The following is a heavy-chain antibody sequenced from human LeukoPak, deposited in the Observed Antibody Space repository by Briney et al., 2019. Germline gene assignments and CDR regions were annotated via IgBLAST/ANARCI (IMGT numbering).Heavy chain of an antibody. V-gene: IGHV1-69*06. CDR2: IIPIFGTA. D-gene: IGHD3-9*01. CDR3: ARGSQYDILTGYYSYYYYYYMDV. J-gene: IGHJ6*03. CDR1: GGTFSSYA. Sequence: GASVKVSCKASGGTFSSYAISWVRQAPGQGLEWMGGIIPIFGTANYAQKFQGRVTITADKSTSTAYMELSSLRSEDTAVYYCARGSQYDILTGYYSYYYYYYMDVWGKGTTVTISS.